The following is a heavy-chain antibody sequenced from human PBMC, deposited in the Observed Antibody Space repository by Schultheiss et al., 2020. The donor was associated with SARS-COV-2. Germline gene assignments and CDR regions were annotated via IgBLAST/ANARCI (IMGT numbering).Heavy chain of an antibody. V-gene: IGHV4-61*01. Sequence: SETLSLTCAVSGYSISSGYYWSWIRQPPGKGLEWIGYIYYSGSTNYNPSLKSRVTISVDTSKNQFSLKLSSVTAADTAVYYCARKGRDYDFWSGPKYGMDVWGQGTTVTVAS. D-gene: IGHD3-3*01. CDR3: ARKGRDYDFWSGPKYGMDV. CDR2: IYYSGST. J-gene: IGHJ6*02. CDR1: GYSISSGYY.